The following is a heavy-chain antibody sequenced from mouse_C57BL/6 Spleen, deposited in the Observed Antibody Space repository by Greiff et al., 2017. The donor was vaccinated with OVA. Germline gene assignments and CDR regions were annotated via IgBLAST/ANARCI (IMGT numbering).Heavy chain of an antibody. CDR2: IYPGSGNT. V-gene: IGHV1-76*01. J-gene: IGHJ2*01. D-gene: IGHD2-4*01. CDR1: GYTFTDYY. CDR3: ARSVYYDPHFGY. Sequence: QVQLQQSGAELVRPGASVKLSCKASGYTFTDYYINWVKQRPGQGLEWIARIYPGSGNTYYNEKFKGKATLTAEKSSSTAYMQLSSLTSEVSAVYFCARSVYYDPHFGYWGQGTTLTVSS.